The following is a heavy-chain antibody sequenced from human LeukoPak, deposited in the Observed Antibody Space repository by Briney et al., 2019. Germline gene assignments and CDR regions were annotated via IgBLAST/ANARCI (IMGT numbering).Heavy chain of an antibody. CDR1: GFIFSNYW. Sequence: GGLRLSCTASGFIFSNYWMTWVRQAPGKGLEWVAQINQDGSKEYHIDSVKARFSISRDNARNSLSLQMNSLRAEDTAVYYCVRDGGVSGYDLLDYWGQGTLVTVSS. D-gene: IGHD5-12*01. CDR2: INQDGSKE. V-gene: IGHV3-7*01. J-gene: IGHJ4*02. CDR3: VRDGGVSGYDLLDY.